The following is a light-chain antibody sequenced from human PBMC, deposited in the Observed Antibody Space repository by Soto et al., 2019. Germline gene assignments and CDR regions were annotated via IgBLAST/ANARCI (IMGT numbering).Light chain of an antibody. V-gene: IGKV4-1*01. Sequence: DIVMTQSPDSLAVSLGERATINCKSSQSVLYSSNNKNYLAWYQQKPGQPPKLLIYWASTRESGVPDRFSGRGSGTDFTLTISSLQAEDVAVYYCQQYYNTPYTSGQGTTLEIK. CDR3: QQYYNTPYT. CDR1: QSVLYSSNNKNY. CDR2: WAS. J-gene: IGKJ2*01.